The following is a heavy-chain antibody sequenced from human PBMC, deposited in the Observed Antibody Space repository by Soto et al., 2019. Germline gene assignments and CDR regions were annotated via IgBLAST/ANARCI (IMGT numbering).Heavy chain of an antibody. V-gene: IGHV4-59*01. J-gene: IGHJ5*02. CDR1: GGSISSYY. D-gene: IGHD4-17*01. CDR3: ARLAGDYAPWFDP. CDR2: IYYSGST. Sequence: SETLSLTCTVSGGSISSYYWSWIRQPPGKGLEWIGYIYYSGSTNYNPSLKSRVTISVDTSKNQFSLKLSSVTAADTAVYYCARLAGDYAPWFDPWGQGTLVTVSS.